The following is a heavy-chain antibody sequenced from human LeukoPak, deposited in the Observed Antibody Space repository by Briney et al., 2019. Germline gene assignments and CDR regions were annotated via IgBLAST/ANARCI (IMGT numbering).Heavy chain of an antibody. CDR3: ARGPYYFDSSGAFDY. CDR2: VYTGGST. Sequence: SETLSLTCTVSGGSISDYYWSWIRQPAGKGLEWIGRVYTGGSTNYKASLKSRVTMSFDTSRNQFSLKLTPVTAADMAVYYCARGPYYFDSSGAFDYWGQGTLVTVSS. D-gene: IGHD3-22*01. J-gene: IGHJ4*02. V-gene: IGHV4-4*07. CDR1: GGSISDYY.